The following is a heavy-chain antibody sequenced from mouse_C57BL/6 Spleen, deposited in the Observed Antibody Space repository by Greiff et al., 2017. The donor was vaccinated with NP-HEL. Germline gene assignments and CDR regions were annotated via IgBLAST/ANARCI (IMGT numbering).Heavy chain of an antibody. Sequence: VQLQQSGAELVKPGASVTMSCKASGYTFTSYWLTWVKQRPGQGLEWIGDIYPGSGSTNYNEKFKSKATLTVDTSSSTAYMQLSSLTSEDSAVYYCARGTRNWGQGTTLTVSS. CDR1: GYTFTSYW. V-gene: IGHV1-55*01. CDR3: ARGTRN. J-gene: IGHJ2*01. D-gene: IGHD3-1*01. CDR2: IYPGSGST.